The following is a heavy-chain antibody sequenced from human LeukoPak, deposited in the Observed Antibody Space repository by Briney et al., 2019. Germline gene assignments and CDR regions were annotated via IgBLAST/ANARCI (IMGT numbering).Heavy chain of an antibody. CDR2: IYTSGST. Sequence: SETLSLTCSVSGGSISSGSYYWNWIRQPAGKGLEWIGRIYTSGSTNYNPSLKSRVTISVDTSKNQFSLKLSSVTAADTAVYYCARGRHCSGGSCYSWVSLGYYFDYWGQGTLVTVSS. CDR1: GGSISSGSYY. J-gene: IGHJ4*02. CDR3: ARGRHCSGGSCYSWVSLGYYFDY. V-gene: IGHV4-61*02. D-gene: IGHD2-15*01.